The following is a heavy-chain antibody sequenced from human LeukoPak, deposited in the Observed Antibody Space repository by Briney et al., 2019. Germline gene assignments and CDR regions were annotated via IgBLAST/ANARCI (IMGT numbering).Heavy chain of an antibody. CDR1: GGSIRSSSYY. CDR2: IYYSGST. V-gene: IGHV4-39*07. Sequence: PSETLSLTCTVSGGSIRSSSYYWGWIRQPPGKGLEWIGSIYYSGSTCYNPSLKSRVTISVDTSKNQFSLKLSSVTAADTAVYYCARRLRYFDWLLLGGYFDYWGQGTLVTVSS. CDR3: ARRLRYFDWLLLGGYFDY. J-gene: IGHJ4*02. D-gene: IGHD3-9*01.